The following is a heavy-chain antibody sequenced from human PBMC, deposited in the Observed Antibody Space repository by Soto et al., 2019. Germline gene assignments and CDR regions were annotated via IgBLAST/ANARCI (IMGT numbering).Heavy chain of an antibody. CDR1: GYSFTSYA. V-gene: IGHV1-3*01. J-gene: IGHJ6*03. D-gene: IGHD3-16*01. Sequence: QVQLVQSGAEVKKPGASVKVSCKASGYSFTSYAMHWVRQAPGQRLEWMGWINAGNGNTKYSQKFQGRVTITRDTSASTAYMELSSLRSEDTAVYYCARGRRTGETCKWDYYYYSMDVWGKGTTVTVS. CDR2: INAGNGNT. CDR3: ARGRRTGETCKWDYYYYSMDV.